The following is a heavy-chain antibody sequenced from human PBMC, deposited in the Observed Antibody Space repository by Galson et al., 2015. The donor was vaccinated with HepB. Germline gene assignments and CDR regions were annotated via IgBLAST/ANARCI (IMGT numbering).Heavy chain of an antibody. V-gene: IGHV3-33*01. D-gene: IGHD1-14*01. CDR3: ARDPRMVWPPGSYYYYYYMDV. CDR1: GFTFSSYG. CDR2: IWCDVSNK. Sequence: SLRLSCAASGFTFSSYGMHWVRQAPGQGLEGVAVIWCDVSNKYYADYVKGRFTISRDNSKNTLYLQMNSLRAEDTAVYYCARDPRMVWPPGSYYYYYYMDVWGKGTTVTVSS. J-gene: IGHJ6*03.